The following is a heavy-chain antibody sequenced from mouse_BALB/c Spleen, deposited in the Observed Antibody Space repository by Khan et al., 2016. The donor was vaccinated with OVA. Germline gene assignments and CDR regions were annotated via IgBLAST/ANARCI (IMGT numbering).Heavy chain of an antibody. Sequence: QVQLKQSGAELAKPGASVKMSCKASGYTFTTYWIHWVNQRPGQGLEWIGYINPSSGYTYYNQTFNNKATLTTDKSSSTAYMQLSSLTSEESAVYYFARERIEYWGQGTTLTVSS. CDR2: INPSSGYT. J-gene: IGHJ2*01. V-gene: IGHV1-7*01. CDR3: ARERIEY. CDR1: GYTFTTYW.